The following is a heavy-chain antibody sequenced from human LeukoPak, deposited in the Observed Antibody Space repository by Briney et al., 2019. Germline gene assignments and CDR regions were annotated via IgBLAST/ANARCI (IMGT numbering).Heavy chain of an antibody. Sequence: GGSLILSCAASGFTFSSYGMHWVRQAPGKGLEWVAVISYDGSNKYYADSVKGRFTISRDNSKNTLYLQMNSLRAEDTAVYYCAKVGWGSGYFGNDAFDIWGQGTMVTVSS. CDR3: AKVGWGSGYFGNDAFDI. J-gene: IGHJ3*02. V-gene: IGHV3-30*18. CDR1: GFTFSSYG. D-gene: IGHD3-22*01. CDR2: ISYDGSNK.